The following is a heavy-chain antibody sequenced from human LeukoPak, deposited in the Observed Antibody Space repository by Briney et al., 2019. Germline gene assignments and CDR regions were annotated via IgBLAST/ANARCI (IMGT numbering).Heavy chain of an antibody. Sequence: ASVKVSCKASGGTFSSYTISWVRQAPGQGLEWMGRIIPILGIANYAQKFQGRVTITTDESTSTAYMELSSLRSEDTAVYYCASPYSSGWYAEHEPFDYWGQGTLVTVSS. D-gene: IGHD6-19*01. CDR3: ASPYSSGWYAEHEPFDY. V-gene: IGHV1-69*02. CDR2: IIPILGIA. J-gene: IGHJ4*02. CDR1: GGTFSSYT.